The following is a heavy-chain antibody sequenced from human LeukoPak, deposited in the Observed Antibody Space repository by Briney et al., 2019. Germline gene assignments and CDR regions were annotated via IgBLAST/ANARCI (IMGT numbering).Heavy chain of an antibody. CDR2: ISYDGSNK. D-gene: IGHD3-16*02. CDR1: GFTFSSYG. CDR3: AKGAPLYDYVWGNYSYLEVPY. V-gene: IGHV3-30*18. J-gene: IGHJ4*02. Sequence: PGGSLRLSCAASGFTFSSYGMHWVRQAPGKGLEWVAVISYDGSNKYYADSVKGRFTISRDNSKNTLYLQMNSLRAEDTAVFYCAKGAPLYDYVWGNYSYLEVPYWGQGTLVTVSS.